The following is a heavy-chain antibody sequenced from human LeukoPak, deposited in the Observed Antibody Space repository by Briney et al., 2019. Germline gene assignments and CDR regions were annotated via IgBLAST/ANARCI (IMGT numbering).Heavy chain of an antibody. CDR3: AKSNIVAAGTGAFDI. D-gene: IGHD6-13*01. CDR2: FSATDGGT. V-gene: IGHV3-23*01. CDR1: GFIFSNYA. Sequence: GGSLRLSCAASGFIFSNYALSWVRQAPGKGPEWVSGFSATDGGTYYADSVRGRFTISRDNSKNTLYLQMTSLRAEDTAVYYCAKSNIVAAGTGAFDIWGRGTMVTV. J-gene: IGHJ3*02.